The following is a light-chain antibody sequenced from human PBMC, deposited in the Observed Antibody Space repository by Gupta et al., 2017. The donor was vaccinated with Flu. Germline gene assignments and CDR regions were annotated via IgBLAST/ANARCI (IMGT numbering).Light chain of an antibody. V-gene: IGKV3-11*01. Sequence: EIVLTQSPATLSLSPGERATLSCRASQSVGTYLAWYQQKPGQTPRLLVYDVANRDTGIPARFSGSGCGTDVTLTISSREPEDFAGYYCQKRSNWPPYTFGQGTTLEI. CDR1: QSVGTY. J-gene: IGKJ2*01. CDR2: DVA. CDR3: QKRSNWPPYT.